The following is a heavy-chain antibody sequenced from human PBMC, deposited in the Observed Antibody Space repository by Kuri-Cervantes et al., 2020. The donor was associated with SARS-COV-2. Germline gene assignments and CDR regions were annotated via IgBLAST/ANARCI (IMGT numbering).Heavy chain of an antibody. CDR1: GFTFNNYA. D-gene: IGHD2-21*01. CDR3: ARGRVGVQDF. J-gene: IGHJ4*02. CDR2: TSFDGSNK. Sequence: GGSLRLSCATSGFTFNNYAMHWVRQTPGEGLEWVAITSFDGSNKYYAESVKGRFTISRDNSKNTLYLQMNNMRREDTAVCFCARGRVGVQDFWGQGTLVTVSS. V-gene: IGHV3-30*14.